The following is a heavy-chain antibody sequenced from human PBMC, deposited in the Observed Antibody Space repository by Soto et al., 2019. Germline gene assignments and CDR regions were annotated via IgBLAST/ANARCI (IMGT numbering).Heavy chain of an antibody. CDR3: TTDPEAVAEDYDYYYGMDV. CDR2: IKSKADGGTT. D-gene: IGHD6-19*01. J-gene: IGHJ6*02. CDR1: GFTFSNAW. Sequence: GGSLRLSCAASGFTFSNAWMSWVRQAPGKGLEWVGRIKSKADGGTTDYAAPVKGRFTISRDDSKNTLYLQMNSLKTEDTAVYYSTTDPEAVAEDYDYYYGMDVWGEGITGNVS. V-gene: IGHV3-15*01.